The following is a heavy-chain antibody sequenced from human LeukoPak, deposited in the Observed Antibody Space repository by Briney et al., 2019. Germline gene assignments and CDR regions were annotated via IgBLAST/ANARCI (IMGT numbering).Heavy chain of an antibody. V-gene: IGHV4-39*07. J-gene: IGHJ5*02. Sequence: PSETLSLTCTVSGGSISSSSNDWGWIRQPPGKGLEWIGNVYYSGSTYYNPSLKSRVTISVDTSKNQFSLKLSSVTAADTAVYYCARERYGSGSYYNWFDPWGQGTLVTVSS. D-gene: IGHD3-10*01. CDR2: VYYSGST. CDR1: GGSISSSSND. CDR3: ARERYGSGSYYNWFDP.